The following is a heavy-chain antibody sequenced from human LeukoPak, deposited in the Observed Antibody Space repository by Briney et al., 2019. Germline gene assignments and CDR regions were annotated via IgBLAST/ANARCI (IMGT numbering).Heavy chain of an antibody. CDR3: ARGLEQWLANHDAFDI. Sequence: GASVKVSCKASGYTFTSYGISWVRQAPGQGLKWMGWISAYNGNTNYAQKLQGRVTMTTDTSTSTAYMELRSLRSDDTAVYYCARGLEQWLANHDAFDIWGQGTMVTVSS. V-gene: IGHV1-18*01. J-gene: IGHJ3*02. D-gene: IGHD6-19*01. CDR2: ISAYNGNT. CDR1: GYTFTSYG.